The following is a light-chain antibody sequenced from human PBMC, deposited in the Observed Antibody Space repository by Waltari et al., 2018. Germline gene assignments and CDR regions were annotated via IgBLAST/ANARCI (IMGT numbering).Light chain of an antibody. V-gene: IGKV3-20*01. CDR1: PSVTSIS. CDR2: GTS. CDR3: QQYDGEVVT. Sequence: IVLPQSPGTLSLSPGERATLSCRASPSVTSISLTWYQQKLGQAPRLLIYGTSSRANGIPARFSGSGAGTDFTLTISRLEPEDFAVYYCQQYDGEVVTFGGGTKVEI. J-gene: IGKJ4*01.